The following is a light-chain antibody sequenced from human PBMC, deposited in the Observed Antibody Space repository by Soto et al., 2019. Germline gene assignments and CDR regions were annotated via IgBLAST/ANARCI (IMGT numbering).Light chain of an antibody. CDR3: AAWDDSLSGQV. CDR2: RNN. V-gene: IGLV1-47*01. J-gene: IGLJ1*01. CDR1: SSNIGSNY. Sequence: QSVLTQPPSASGTPGQRVTISCSGSSSNIGSNYVYWYQQLPGTAPKLLIYRNNQRPSGVPDRFSGSKSGTSASLAISGLRYDDEADYYCAAWDDSLSGQVFGTGTKVTVL.